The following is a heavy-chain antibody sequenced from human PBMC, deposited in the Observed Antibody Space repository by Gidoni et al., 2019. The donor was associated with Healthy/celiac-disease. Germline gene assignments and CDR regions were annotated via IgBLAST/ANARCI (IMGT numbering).Heavy chain of an antibody. V-gene: IGHV4-39*01. D-gene: IGHD2-21*02. CDR3: ARLGHIVVVTAPDY. CDR1: GGSIRSSSYY. J-gene: IGHJ4*02. CDR2: IYYSGST. Sequence: QLQLQESGPGLVKPSETLSLTCTVSGGSIRSSSYYWGWIRQPPGKGLEWIGSIYYSGSTYYNPSLKSRVTISVDTSKNQFSLKLSSVTAADTAVYYCARLGHIVVVTAPDYWGQGTLVTVSS.